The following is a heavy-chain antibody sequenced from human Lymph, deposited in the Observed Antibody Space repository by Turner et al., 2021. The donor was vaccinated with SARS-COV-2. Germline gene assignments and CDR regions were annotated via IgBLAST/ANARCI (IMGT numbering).Heavy chain of an antibody. J-gene: IGHJ4*02. D-gene: IGHD3-10*01. V-gene: IGHV3-30*04. CDR1: GFTFSSYA. Sequence: QVQLVESGGGVVQPGRSLRLSCTASGFTFSSYAMHWVRQAPGKGLEWVSLKSYDGSNKYYADSVKGRFTISRDNSKNTLYLQMNSLRTEDTAVYYCAREMGSGSDYWGQGTLVTVSS. CDR2: KSYDGSNK. CDR3: AREMGSGSDY.